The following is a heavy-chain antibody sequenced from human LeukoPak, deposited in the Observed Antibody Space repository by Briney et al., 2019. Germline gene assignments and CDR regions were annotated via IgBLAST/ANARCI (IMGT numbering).Heavy chain of an antibody. Sequence: GGSLRLSCAASGFTFSDYYMSWIRQAPGKGLEWVSYISSSGSTIYCADSVKGRFTISRDNSKNTLYLQMNSLRAEDTAVYYCAKSNRIYYYYGMDVWGQGTTVTVSS. CDR3: AKSNRIYYYYGMDV. CDR1: GFTFSDYY. J-gene: IGHJ6*02. V-gene: IGHV3-11*01. CDR2: ISSSGSTI.